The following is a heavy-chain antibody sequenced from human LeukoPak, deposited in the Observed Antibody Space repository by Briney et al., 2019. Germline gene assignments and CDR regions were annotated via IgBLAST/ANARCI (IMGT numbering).Heavy chain of an antibody. CDR2: IYSGGST. V-gene: IGHV3-53*01. D-gene: IGHD3-22*01. Sequence: PGGSLRLSCAASGFTLSSNYMSWVRQAPGKGLEWVSVIYSGGSTYYADSVKGRFTISRDNSKNTLYLQMNSLRAEDTAVYYCARAPWCTMIVSDWGQGTLVTVSS. CDR3: ARAPWCTMIVSD. J-gene: IGHJ4*02. CDR1: GFTLSSNY.